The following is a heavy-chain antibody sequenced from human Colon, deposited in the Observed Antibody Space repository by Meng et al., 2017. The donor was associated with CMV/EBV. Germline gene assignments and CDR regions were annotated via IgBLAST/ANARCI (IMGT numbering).Heavy chain of an antibody. J-gene: IGHJ6*02. Sequence: SVKVSCKASGGTFSSYAISWVRQAPGQGLEWMGGIIPIFGTANYAQKFQGRVTITTDESTSTAYMELSSLGSEDTAVYYCARRSVMVRGVIIKTRGGRSDYYYGMDVWGQGTTVTVSS. D-gene: IGHD3-10*01. CDR3: ARRSVMVRGVIIKTRGGRSDYYYGMDV. CDR2: IIPIFGTA. V-gene: IGHV1-69*05. CDR1: GGTFSSYA.